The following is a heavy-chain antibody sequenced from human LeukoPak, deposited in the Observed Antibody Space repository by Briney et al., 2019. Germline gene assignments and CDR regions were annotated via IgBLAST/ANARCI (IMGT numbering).Heavy chain of an antibody. D-gene: IGHD2-2*01. CDR2: IYYSGST. V-gene: IGHV4-30-4*08. J-gene: IGHJ4*02. Sequence: PSETLSLTCTVSGGSISSSYYYWGWIRQPPGKGLEWIGYIYYSGSTYYNPSLKSRVTISVDTSKNQFSLKLSSVTAADTAVYYCARPRTNDIVVVPAAPYYFDYWGQGTLVTVSS. CDR3: ARPRTNDIVVVPAAPYYFDY. CDR1: GGSISSSYYY.